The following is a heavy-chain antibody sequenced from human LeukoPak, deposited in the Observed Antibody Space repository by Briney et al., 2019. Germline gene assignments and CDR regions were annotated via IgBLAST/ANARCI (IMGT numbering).Heavy chain of an antibody. J-gene: IGHJ4*02. CDR2: ISYDGSNK. Sequence: QPGGSLRLSCAASGFTFSSYAIHWVRQAPGKGLEWVAVISYDGSNKYYADSVKGRFTISRDNSKNTLYLQMNSLRAEDTAVYYCARRPQLNYWGQGTLVTVSS. CDR3: ARRPQLNY. CDR1: GFTFSSYA. V-gene: IGHV3-30-3*01.